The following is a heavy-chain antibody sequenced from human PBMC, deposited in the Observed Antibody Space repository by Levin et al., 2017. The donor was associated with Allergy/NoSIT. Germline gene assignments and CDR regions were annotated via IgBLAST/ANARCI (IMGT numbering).Heavy chain of an antibody. J-gene: IGHJ4*02. V-gene: IGHV3-21*01. CDR1: GFTFNIYT. Sequence: GGSLRLSCSASGFTFNIYTMNWVRQAPGKGLEWISFISTNSAYIFYADSVRGRFTISRDNAKGSVSLQMNSLRADDTAISYCARGPEVWGQGTPVTVSS. CDR3: ARGPEV. CDR2: ISTNSAYI.